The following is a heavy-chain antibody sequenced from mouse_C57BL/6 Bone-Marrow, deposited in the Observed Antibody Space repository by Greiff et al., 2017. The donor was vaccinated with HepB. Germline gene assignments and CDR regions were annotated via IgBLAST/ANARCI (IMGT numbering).Heavy chain of an antibody. CDR3: ASGGWDGSSLDY. J-gene: IGHJ2*01. V-gene: IGHV5-17*01. D-gene: IGHD1-1*01. CDR2: ISSGSSTI. CDR1: GFTFSDYG. Sequence: DVKLVESGGGLVKPGGSLKLSCAASGFTFSDYGMHWVRQAPEKGLEWVAYISSGSSTIYYADTVKGPFTISRDNATNTMFLQMTSLRSEDAAMYYCASGGWDGSSLDYWGQGNTLTVSS.